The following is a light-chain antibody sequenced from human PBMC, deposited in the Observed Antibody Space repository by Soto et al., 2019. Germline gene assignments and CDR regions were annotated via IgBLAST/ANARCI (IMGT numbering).Light chain of an antibody. CDR1: QNINNY. V-gene: IGKV1-33*01. Sequence: DIQMTQSPSSLSASVGDRVTITCQASQNINNYLNWYQQKPGRAPKLLIYDASNLEAGVPSRFRGSGSGTDFTFTISRLQPEDFAVYYCQQYGSSPPYTFGQGTKLDI. CDR2: DAS. CDR3: QQYGSSPPYT. J-gene: IGKJ2*01.